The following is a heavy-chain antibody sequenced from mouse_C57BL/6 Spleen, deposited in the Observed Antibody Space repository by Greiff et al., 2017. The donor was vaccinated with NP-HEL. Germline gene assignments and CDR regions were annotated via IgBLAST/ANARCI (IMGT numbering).Heavy chain of an antibody. D-gene: IGHD2-5*01. Sequence: QVQLQQPGAELVKPGASVKMSCKASGYTFTSYWITWVKQRPGQGLEWIGDIYPGSGSTNYNEKFKSKATLTVDTSSRTAYMQLSSLTSEDSAVYYCARHYSNYEDYAMDYLGQGTAVTVSS. CDR2: IYPGSGST. J-gene: IGHJ4*01. V-gene: IGHV1-55*01. CDR1: GYTFTSYW. CDR3: ARHYSNYEDYAMDY.